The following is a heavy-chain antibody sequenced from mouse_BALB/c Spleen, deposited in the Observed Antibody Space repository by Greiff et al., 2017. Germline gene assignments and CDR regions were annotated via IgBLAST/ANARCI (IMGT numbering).Heavy chain of an antibody. CDR1: GFTFNTNA. V-gene: IGHV10S3*01. D-gene: IGHD1-2*01. CDR2: IRSKSNNYAT. J-gene: IGHJ3*01. Sequence: EVQLVETGGGLVQPKGSLKLSCAASGFTFNTNAMNWVRQAPGKGLEWVARIRSKSNNYATYYADSVKDRFTISRDDSQSMLYLQMNNLKTEDTAMYYCVRVIHYYGYSFAYWGQGTLVTVSA. CDR3: VRVIHYYGYSFAY.